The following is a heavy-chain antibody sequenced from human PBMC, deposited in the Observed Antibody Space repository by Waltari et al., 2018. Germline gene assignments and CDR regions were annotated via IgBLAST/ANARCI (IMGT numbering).Heavy chain of an antibody. Sequence: EVQLVEAGGGLSQRGGSLRLSCADSGFTVRSNYMSGGRNAPGKRLEWVSVIYSGGSTYYADSVKVRFTISRDNSKTSLYLQMNSLRAEDTAVYYCAKKGQWWLVQPGYFQHWGQGTLVTVSS. CDR2: IYSGGST. J-gene: IGHJ1*01. V-gene: IGHV3-53*01. CDR3: AKKGQWWLVQPGYFQH. CDR1: GFTVRSNY. D-gene: IGHD6-19*01.